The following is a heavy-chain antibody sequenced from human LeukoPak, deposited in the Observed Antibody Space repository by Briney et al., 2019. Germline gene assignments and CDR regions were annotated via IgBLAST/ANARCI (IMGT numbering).Heavy chain of an antibody. J-gene: IGHJ4*02. CDR2: IWYDGSNK. CDR1: GFTFSSYG. CDR3: ARRDGYDFDY. V-gene: IGHV3-33*01. D-gene: IGHD5-24*01. Sequence: GRSLRLSCAASGFTFSSYGMHWVRQAPGKGLEWVAVIWYDGSNKYYADSVKGRFTISRDNSKNTLYLQMNSLSAEDTAVYYCARRDGYDFDYWGQGTLVTVSS.